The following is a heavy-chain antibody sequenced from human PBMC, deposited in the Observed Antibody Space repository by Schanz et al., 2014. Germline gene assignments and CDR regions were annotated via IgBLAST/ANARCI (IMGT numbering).Heavy chain of an antibody. CDR2: INVYNGDT. CDR3: ARNIIATARAYDI. V-gene: IGHV1-18*04. J-gene: IGHJ3*02. CDR1: GYTFTGYY. D-gene: IGHD6-13*01. Sequence: QVHLVQSGSEVKKPGDSVKVSCKASGYTFTGYYMHWVRQAPGQGPEWMGWINVYNGDTKFAKTFQDRVTLTTDTSTSTAYMELRSLRSDDTAVYYCARNIIATARAYDIWGQGTMVTVSS.